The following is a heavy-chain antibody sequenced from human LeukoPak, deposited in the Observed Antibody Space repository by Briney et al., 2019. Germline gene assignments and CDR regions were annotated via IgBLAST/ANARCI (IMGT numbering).Heavy chain of an antibody. CDR3: ARTTIFGVADS. CDR1: GFTFSSYW. D-gene: IGHD3-3*01. CDR2: ISSSSSYI. V-gene: IGHV3-21*01. Sequence: PGGSLRLSCAASGFTFSSYWMSWVRQAPGKGLEWVSSISSSSSYICYADSVKGRFTISRDNAKNSLYLQMNSLRAEDTAVYYCARTTIFGVADSWGQGTLVTVSS. J-gene: IGHJ5*01.